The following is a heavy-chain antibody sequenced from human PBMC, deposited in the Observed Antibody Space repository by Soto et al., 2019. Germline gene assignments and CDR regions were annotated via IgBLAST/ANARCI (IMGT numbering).Heavy chain of an antibody. CDR1: GYTFTSYG. CDR2: ISAYNGNT. J-gene: IGHJ3*02. Sequence: VASVKVSCKASGYTFTSYGISWVRQAPGQGLEWMGWISAYNGNTNYAQKLQGRVTMTTDTSTSTAYMELRSLRSDDTAVYYCARDRVGIAVDGSSAFEIWGQGTMVTVSS. V-gene: IGHV1-18*01. D-gene: IGHD6-19*01. CDR3: ARDRVGIAVDGSSAFEI.